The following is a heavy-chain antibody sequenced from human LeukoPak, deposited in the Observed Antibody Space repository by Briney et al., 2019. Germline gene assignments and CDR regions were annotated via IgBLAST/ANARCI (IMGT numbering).Heavy chain of an antibody. Sequence: GGSLRPSCAASGFTFNSYAMSWVRQAPGKGLEWVSAISHTGATTYYADSVKGRFTMSRDNAKNSLYLQMNSLRAEDTAVYYCARRYCSGDTCYVQDAFDIWGQGTMVTVSS. D-gene: IGHD2-15*01. CDR1: GFTFNSYA. J-gene: IGHJ3*02. CDR3: ARRYCSGDTCYVQDAFDI. V-gene: IGHV3-23*01. CDR2: ISHTGATT.